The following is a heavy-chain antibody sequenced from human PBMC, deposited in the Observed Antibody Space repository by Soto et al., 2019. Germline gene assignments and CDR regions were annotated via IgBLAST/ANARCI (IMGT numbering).Heavy chain of an antibody. V-gene: IGHV4-39*01. CDR3: ARNGSD. Sequence: PSETLSFTCTVSVVSISNSSYYLGWILRPPGKGLEWIGTIYYSWITYYNPSLKSRVTISVDTSKNQFSLKLTSVTAADTAVYYCARNGSDWGQGTLVTVSS. J-gene: IGHJ4*02. CDR1: VVSISNSSYY. CDR2: IYYSWIT.